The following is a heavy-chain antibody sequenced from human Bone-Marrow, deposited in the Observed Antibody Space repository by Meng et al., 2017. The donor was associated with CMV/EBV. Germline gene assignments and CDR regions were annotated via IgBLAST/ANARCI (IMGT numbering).Heavy chain of an antibody. J-gene: IGHJ1*01. CDR2: ITPHNGDT. D-gene: IGHD2-2*02. CDR3: ARNRDCDGTSCYNYFLH. CDR1: GYTFTDYY. Sequence: ASVKVSCKASGYTFTDYYIHWVRQAPGRGLEWMGWITPHNGDTHFAQMFQGRVTMTGDTSVSTVYMQLNTLRSDDTAVYYCARNRDCDGTSCYNYFLHLGQGTLVTVSS. V-gene: IGHV1-2*02.